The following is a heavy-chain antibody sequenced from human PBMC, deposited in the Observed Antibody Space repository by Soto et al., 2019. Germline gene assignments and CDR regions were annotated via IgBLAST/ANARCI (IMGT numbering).Heavy chain of an antibody. D-gene: IGHD3-10*01. Sequence: QVQLQQCGAGLLKPSETLSLTCAVYGGSFSGYYWSWIRQPPGKGLEWIGEINHSGSTNYNPSLTSRVTLSVGTCKNQCSLKLSSVTAADTAVYYCARERGYTMVRGVIRYWGQGTLVTVSS. CDR2: INHSGST. CDR3: ARERGYTMVRGVIRY. V-gene: IGHV4-34*01. J-gene: IGHJ4*02. CDR1: GGSFSGYY.